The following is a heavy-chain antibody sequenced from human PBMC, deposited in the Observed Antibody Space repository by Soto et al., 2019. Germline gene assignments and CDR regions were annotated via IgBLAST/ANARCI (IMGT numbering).Heavy chain of an antibody. D-gene: IGHD6-19*01. CDR2: IIPIFGTA. Sequence: GYSVQVSCKASGGTFSSYAISWVRQAPGQGLEWMGGIIPIFGTANYAQKFQGRVTITADESTSTAYMELSSLRSEDTAVYYCARSPLSIAVHRDIFYYCGQGSLVIVYS. CDR3: ARSPLSIAVHRDIFYY. J-gene: IGHJ4*02. V-gene: IGHV1-69*13. CDR1: GGTFSSYA.